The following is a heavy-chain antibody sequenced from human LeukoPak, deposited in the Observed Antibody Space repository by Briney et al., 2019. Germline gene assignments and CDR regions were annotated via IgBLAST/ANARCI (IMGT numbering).Heavy chain of an antibody. CDR2: INPNSGGT. CDR3: AKRGVVIRVILVGFHKDAYYFDS. CDR1: GYTFTGYY. Sequence: ASVKVSCKASGYTFTGYYMHWVRQAPGQGLEWMGWINPNSGGTNYAQKFQGRVTMTRDTSISTAYMELSRLRSDDTAVYFCAKRGVVIRVILVGFHKDAYYFDSWGQGALVTVSS. J-gene: IGHJ4*02. V-gene: IGHV1-2*02. D-gene: IGHD3-22*01.